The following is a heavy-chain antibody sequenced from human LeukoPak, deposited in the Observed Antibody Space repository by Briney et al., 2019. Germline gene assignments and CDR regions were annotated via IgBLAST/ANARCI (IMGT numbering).Heavy chain of an antibody. CDR2: INPNSGGT. CDR3: ARDLGSRRIHLRSPPGY. V-gene: IGHV1-2*02. D-gene: IGHD5-18*01. CDR1: GYTFTGYY. Sequence: ASVKVSCKASGYTFTGYYMHWVRQAPGQGLEWMGWINPNSGGTNYAQKFQGRVTMTRDTSISTAYMELSRLRSDDTAVYYCARDLGSRRIHLRSPPGYWGQGTLVTVSS. J-gene: IGHJ4*02.